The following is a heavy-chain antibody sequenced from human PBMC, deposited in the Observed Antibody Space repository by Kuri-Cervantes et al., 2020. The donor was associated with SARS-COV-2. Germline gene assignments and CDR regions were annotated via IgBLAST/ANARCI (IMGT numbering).Heavy chain of an antibody. CDR1: RGTFSTHG. CDR3: ARDYGNVHFDS. D-gene: IGHD4-17*01. J-gene: IGHJ4*02. Sequence: SVKVSFKPSRGTFSTHGVGWVRQAPGQGLEWLGGIVPMFGTLDYAQSFQGIVTITADKSTNTVYMELKSLTSQDTAVYFCARDYGNVHFDSWGQGTLVTVSS. V-gene: IGHV1-69*06. CDR2: IVPMFGTL.